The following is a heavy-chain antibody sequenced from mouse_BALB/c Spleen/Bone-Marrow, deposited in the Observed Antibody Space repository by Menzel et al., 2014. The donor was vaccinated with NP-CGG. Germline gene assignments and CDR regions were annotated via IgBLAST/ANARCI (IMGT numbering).Heavy chain of an antibody. V-gene: IGHV3-2*02. CDR3: ARSSYFDYDGAMDY. CDR2: ISYSGST. CDR1: GYSITSDYA. Sequence: EVKLVESGPGLVKPSQSLSLTCTVTGYSITSDYAWNWIRQFPGNKLEWTGYISYSGSTSYDPSLKSRISITRDTSKNQFFLQLNSVTTEDTATYYCARSSYFDYDGAMDYWGQGTSVTVSS. J-gene: IGHJ4*01. D-gene: IGHD2-4*01.